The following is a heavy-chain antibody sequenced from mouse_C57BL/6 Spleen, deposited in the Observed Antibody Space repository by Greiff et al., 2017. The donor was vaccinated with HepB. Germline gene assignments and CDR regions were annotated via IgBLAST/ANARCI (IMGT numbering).Heavy chain of an antibody. CDR1: GFTFSDYG. J-gene: IGHJ2*01. D-gene: IGHD2-3*01. CDR2: ISSGSSTI. CDR3: ARKDDGYSHFDY. Sequence: VQLQQSGGGLVKPGGSLKLSCAASGFTFSDYGMHWVRQAPEKGLEWVAYISSGSSTIYYADTVKGRFTISRDNAKNTLFLQMTSLRSEDTAMYYCARKDDGYSHFDYWGQGTTLTVSS. V-gene: IGHV5-17*01.